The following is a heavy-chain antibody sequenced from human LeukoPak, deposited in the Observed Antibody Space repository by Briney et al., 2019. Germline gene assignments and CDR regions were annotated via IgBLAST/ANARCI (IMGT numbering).Heavy chain of an antibody. CDR2: IWYDGSNK. D-gene: IGHD6-19*01. CDR1: GFTFSSYG. CDR3: ATPFDRWLVLVPI. Sequence: PGRSLRLSCAASGFTFSSYGMHWVRQAPGKGLEWVAVIWYDGSNKYYADSVKGRFTISRDNSKNTLHLQMNSLRAEDTAVYYCATPFDRWLVLVPIWGQGTMVTVSS. J-gene: IGHJ3*02. V-gene: IGHV3-33*01.